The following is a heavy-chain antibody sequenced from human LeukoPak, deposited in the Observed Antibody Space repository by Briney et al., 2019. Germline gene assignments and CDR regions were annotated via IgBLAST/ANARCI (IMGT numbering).Heavy chain of an antibody. Sequence: GGSLRLSCATSGFTFSSNYMSWVRQAPGKGLEWVSVIYDSGTTYYADSVKGRFTISRDNSKNTLYLQMNSLRAEDTAVYYCARDPRSYSSGWYGSFDYWGQGTLVTVSS. V-gene: IGHV3-66*03. J-gene: IGHJ4*02. D-gene: IGHD6-19*01. CDR1: GFTFSSNY. CDR2: IYDSGTT. CDR3: ARDPRSYSSGWYGSFDY.